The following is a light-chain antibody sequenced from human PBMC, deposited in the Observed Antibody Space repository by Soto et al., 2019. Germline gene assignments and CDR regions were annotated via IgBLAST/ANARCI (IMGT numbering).Light chain of an antibody. J-gene: IGKJ4*01. CDR1: QSVSRSY. Sequence: EIVLTQSPGTVSLSPGERATLSCRASQSVSRSYLAWYQQKSGQAPRLLINGASSRATGIPDRFSGSGSGTDFTLTISRLEPEDFAVYYCQQYGSSPLAFSGGTKVEIK. CDR2: GAS. CDR3: QQYGSSPLA. V-gene: IGKV3-20*01.